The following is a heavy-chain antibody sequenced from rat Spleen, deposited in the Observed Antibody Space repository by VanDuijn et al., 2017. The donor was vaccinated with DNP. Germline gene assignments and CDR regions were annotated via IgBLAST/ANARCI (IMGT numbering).Heavy chain of an antibody. CDR3: AKGPNYGGYSDYFDY. V-gene: IGHV4-2*01. CDR1: GFNFNDNW. J-gene: IGHJ2*01. D-gene: IGHD1-11*01. Sequence: EVQLVESGGGPVQPGRSLKISCAASGFNFNDNWMGWVRQAPGKGLEWIGEINKESGTIIYSPSLKDKFAISRDNAQNTLYLQMNKLGSEDTAIYHCAKGPNYGGYSDYFDYWGQGVMVTVSS. CDR2: INKESGTI.